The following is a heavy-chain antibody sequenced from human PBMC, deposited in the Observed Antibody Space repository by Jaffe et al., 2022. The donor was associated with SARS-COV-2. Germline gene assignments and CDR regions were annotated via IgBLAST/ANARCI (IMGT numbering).Heavy chain of an antibody. CDR2: ISYDGSNK. D-gene: IGHD3-22*01. V-gene: IGHV3-30-3*01. J-gene: IGHJ3*02. CDR1: GFTFSSYA. Sequence: QVQLVESGGGVVQPGRSLRLSCAASGFTFSSYAMHWVRQAPGKGLEWVAVISYDGSNKYYADSVKGRFTISRDNSKNTLYLQMNSLRAEDTAVYYCARVISPDSSGYYYFDDAFDIWGQGTMVTVSS. CDR3: ARVISPDSSGYYYFDDAFDI.